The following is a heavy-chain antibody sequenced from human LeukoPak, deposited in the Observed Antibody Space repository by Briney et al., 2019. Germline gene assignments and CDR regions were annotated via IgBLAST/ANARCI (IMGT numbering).Heavy chain of an antibody. CDR3: ARAVGDYEVFDY. CDR1: GFTFSSYG. CDR2: IRYDGSNK. J-gene: IGHJ4*02. D-gene: IGHD4-17*01. Sequence: GGSLRLSCAASGFTFSSYGMHWVRQAPGKGLEWVAFIRYDGSNKYYADSVKGRFTISRDNSKNTLYLQMNSLRAEDTAVYYCARAVGDYEVFDYWGQGTLVTVSS. V-gene: IGHV3-30*02.